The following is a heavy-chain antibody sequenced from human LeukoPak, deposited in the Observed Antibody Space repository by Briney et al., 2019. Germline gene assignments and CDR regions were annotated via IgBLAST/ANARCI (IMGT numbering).Heavy chain of an antibody. J-gene: IGHJ4*02. CDR3: ASRCSSTSCYTDY. CDR2: INPNSGGA. Sequence: ASVKVSCKASGYTFTGYYMHWVRQAPGQGLEWMGWINPNSGGANYAQKFQGRVTMTRDTSISTAYMELSRLRSDDTAVYYCASRCSSTSCYTDYWGQGTLVTVSS. CDR1: GYTFTGYY. V-gene: IGHV1-2*02. D-gene: IGHD2-2*02.